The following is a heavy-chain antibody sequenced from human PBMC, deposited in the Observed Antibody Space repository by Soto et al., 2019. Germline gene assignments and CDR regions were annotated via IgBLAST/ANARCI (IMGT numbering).Heavy chain of an antibody. D-gene: IGHD3-16*01. CDR1: GYTFTGYY. CDR2: INPNSGGT. V-gene: IGHV1-2*04. CDR3: ARGPPPGGITS. J-gene: IGHJ4*02. Sequence: ASVKVSCKASGYTFTGYYMHWVRQAPGQGLEWMGWINPNSGGTNYAQKFQGWVTMTRDTSINTAYMELGRLRSDDTAVYYCARGPPPGGITSWGQGTLVTVSS.